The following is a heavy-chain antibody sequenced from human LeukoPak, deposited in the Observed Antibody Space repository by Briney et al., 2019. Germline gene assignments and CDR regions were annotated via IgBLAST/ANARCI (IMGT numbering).Heavy chain of an antibody. Sequence: SETLSLTCTVSGGSISSSSYYWGWIRQPPGKGLEWIGSIHYSGSTYYNPSLKSRVTISVDTSKNQFSLKLSSVTAADTAVYYCARRGIAAAGAFDYWGQGTLVTVSS. CDR3: ARRGIAAAGAFDY. CDR1: GGSISSSSYY. J-gene: IGHJ4*02. V-gene: IGHV4-39*01. D-gene: IGHD6-13*01. CDR2: IHYSGST.